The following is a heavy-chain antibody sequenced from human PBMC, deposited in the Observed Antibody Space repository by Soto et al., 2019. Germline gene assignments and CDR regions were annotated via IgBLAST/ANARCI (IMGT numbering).Heavy chain of an antibody. V-gene: IGHV3-23*01. D-gene: IGHD3-16*02. Sequence: EVQMLQSGGGLVQPGGSLRLSCAASGFTFTTYAMSWVRQAPGKGLEWVSGISGSGDRTHYADSVKGRFSISRDNFQNTLYLQMNSLRVEDTTVYYCAKASTYEYVWGSFRYYFDHWGQGALLTVSS. J-gene: IGHJ4*02. CDR1: GFTFTTYA. CDR2: ISGSGDRT. CDR3: AKASTYEYVWGSFRYYFDH.